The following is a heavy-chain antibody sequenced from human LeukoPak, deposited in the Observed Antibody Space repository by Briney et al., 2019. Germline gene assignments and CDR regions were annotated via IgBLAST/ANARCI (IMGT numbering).Heavy chain of an antibody. J-gene: IGHJ4*02. CDR3: AREGDPYSSSWYLDY. D-gene: IGHD6-13*01. CDR1: GGSISSYY. Sequence: SETLSLTCTVSGGSISSYYWSWIRQPPGKGLEWIGYIYYSGSTNYNPSLKSRVTISVDTSKNQFSLKLSSVTAADTAVYYCAREGDPYSSSWYLDYWGQGTLVTVSS. CDR2: IYYSGST. V-gene: IGHV4-59*12.